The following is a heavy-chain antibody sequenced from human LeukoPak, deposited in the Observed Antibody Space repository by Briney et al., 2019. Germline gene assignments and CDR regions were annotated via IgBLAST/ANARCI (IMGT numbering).Heavy chain of an antibody. J-gene: IGHJ4*02. D-gene: IGHD5-18*01. CDR2: IYYSGST. V-gene: IGHV4-59*01. CDR3: AVYSYGYKEGFDY. CDR1: GGSISSYY. Sequence: PSETLSLTCTVSGGSISSYYWSWIRQPPGKGLEWIGYIYYSGSTNYNLSLKSRVTISVDTSKNQFSLKLSSVTAADTAVYYCAVYSYGYKEGFDYWGQGTLVTVSS.